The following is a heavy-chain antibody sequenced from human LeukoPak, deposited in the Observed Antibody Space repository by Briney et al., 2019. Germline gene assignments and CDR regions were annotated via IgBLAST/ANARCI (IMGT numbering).Heavy chain of an antibody. CDR2: INPSGGTT. V-gene: IGHV1-46*01. CDR1: GYTFTSYY. D-gene: IGHD2-21*01. J-gene: IGHJ4*02. Sequence: ASVKLSSTASGYTFTSYYTHWVRQAPGQGLEWMGIINPSGGTTTYAQKFQGRVTMTRDTSTSTVYMELSSLRSEDTAVYYCARDSVIASRGQGNLVTVAS. CDR3: ARDSVIAS.